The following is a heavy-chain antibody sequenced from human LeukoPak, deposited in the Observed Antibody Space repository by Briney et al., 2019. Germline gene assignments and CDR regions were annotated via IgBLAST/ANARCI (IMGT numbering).Heavy chain of an antibody. CDR1: GDSLSTSNYY. CDR3: ASGYTSTWYLVLAY. CDR2: IYYSGIT. Sequence: SETLSLTCTLSGDSLSTSNYYWAWIRQPPGKGLEWIGSIYYSGITYYNASLKSRVTTSLDTPKNQLSLKVNSVTAADTAVYYCASGYTSTWYLVLAYWGQGTLVTASS. V-gene: IGHV4-39*07. D-gene: IGHD6-13*01. J-gene: IGHJ1*01.